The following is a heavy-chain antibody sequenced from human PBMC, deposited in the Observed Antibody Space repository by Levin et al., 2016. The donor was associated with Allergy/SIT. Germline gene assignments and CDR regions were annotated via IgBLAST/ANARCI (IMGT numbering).Heavy chain of an antibody. D-gene: IGHD2-2*02. Sequence: GESLKISCAASGFSFSDYYMTWIRQAPGKGLEWVSYISSSDSSSGTIIYYADSVKGRFTISRDNAKNSLYLQMNSLRAEDTAVYYCARDGSKYCSSTSCYSGHYYYYMDVWGKGTTVTVSS. CDR2: ISSSDSSSGTII. J-gene: IGHJ6*03. CDR1: GFSFSDYY. CDR3: ARDGSKYCSSTSCYSGHYYYYMDV. V-gene: IGHV3-11*01.